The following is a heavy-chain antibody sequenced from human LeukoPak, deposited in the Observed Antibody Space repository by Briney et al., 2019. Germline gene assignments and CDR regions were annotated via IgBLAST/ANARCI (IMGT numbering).Heavy chain of an antibody. CDR2: IYHSGST. V-gene: IGHV4-38-2*02. J-gene: IGHJ4*02. Sequence: SETLSLTCTVSGYSISSGCYWGWIRQPPGKGLEWIGSIYHSGSTYYNPSLKSRVTISVDTSKNQFSLKLSSVTAADTAVYYCATTSYYYDSPDYWGQGTLVTVSS. CDR1: GYSISSGCY. D-gene: IGHD3-22*01. CDR3: ATTSYYYDSPDY.